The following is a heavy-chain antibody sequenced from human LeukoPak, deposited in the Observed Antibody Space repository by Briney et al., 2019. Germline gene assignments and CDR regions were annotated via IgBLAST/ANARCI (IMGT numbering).Heavy chain of an antibody. CDR3: ARRYCSGGSCSYVDY. CDR2: IYPGDSDT. V-gene: IGHV5-51*01. D-gene: IGHD2-15*01. CDR1: GYSFTSYW. J-gene: IGHJ4*02. Sequence: GESLKISCKGSGYSFTSYWIGWVRQMPGKGLEWMGIIYPGDSDTRYSPSFQGQVTISADKSISTAYLQRSSLKASDTAMYYCARRYCSGGSCSYVDYWGQGTLVTVSS.